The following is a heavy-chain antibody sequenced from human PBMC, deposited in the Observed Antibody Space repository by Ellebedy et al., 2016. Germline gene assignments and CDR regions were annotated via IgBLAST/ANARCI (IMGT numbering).Heavy chain of an antibody. CDR3: AKWNGAWNAFDV. V-gene: IGHV4-59*02. J-gene: IGHJ3*01. CDR1: GGSVSSDY. CDR2: VFHTGAT. D-gene: IGHD1-1*01. Sequence: SETLSLTCNVFGGSVSSDYWNWIRRPPGKGLEWIGFVFHTGATLLNPSLKSRVTMSVDTSKSQISLRLMSVTAADTAVYYCAKWNGAWNAFDVWGLGTMVTVSS.